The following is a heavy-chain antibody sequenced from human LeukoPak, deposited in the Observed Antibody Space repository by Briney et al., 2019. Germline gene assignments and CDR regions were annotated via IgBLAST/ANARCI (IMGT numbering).Heavy chain of an antibody. Sequence: GESLKISCKGSGYTFNTYWIAWVRPMPGKGLEYMGIVYPGDSDTRYSPSFQGQVTISADKSITTAFLQLSSLKASDTAMYYCARRPDATSGFDFWGQGTLVAVSS. CDR1: GYTFNTYW. CDR3: ARRPDATSGFDF. CDR2: VYPGDSDT. D-gene: IGHD2-15*01. V-gene: IGHV5-51*01. J-gene: IGHJ4*02.